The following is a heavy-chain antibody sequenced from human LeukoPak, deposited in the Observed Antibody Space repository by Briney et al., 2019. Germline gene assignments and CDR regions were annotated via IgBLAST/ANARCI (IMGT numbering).Heavy chain of an antibody. D-gene: IGHD1-26*01. V-gene: IGHV4-34*01. CDR3: ARNSGSYVPLRAGIDY. CDR1: GGSFSGYY. CDR2: INHSGST. J-gene: IGHJ4*02. Sequence: SETLSLTCAVYGGSFSGYYWSWIRQPPGKGLEWIGEINHSGSTNYNPSLKSRVTISVDTSKNQFSLKLSSVTAADTAVYYCARNSGSYVPLRAGIDYWGQGTLVTVSS.